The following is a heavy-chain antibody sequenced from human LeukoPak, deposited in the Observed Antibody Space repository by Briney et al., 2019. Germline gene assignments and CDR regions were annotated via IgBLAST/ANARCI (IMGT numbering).Heavy chain of an antibody. D-gene: IGHD6-6*01. CDR1: GFTFSNYG. J-gene: IGHJ4*02. CDR2: ISSSSGYI. Sequence: PGGSLRLSCAASGFTFSNYGMNWVRQAPGKGLEWVSFISSSSGYIYYADSVKGRFTISRDNAKTSLFLQMNSLRAEDTAVYYCASGVAARAIDYWGQGTLVTVSS. CDR3: ASGVAARAIDY. V-gene: IGHV3-21*01.